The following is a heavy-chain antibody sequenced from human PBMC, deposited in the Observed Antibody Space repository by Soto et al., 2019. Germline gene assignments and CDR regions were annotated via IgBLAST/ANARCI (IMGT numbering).Heavy chain of an antibody. V-gene: IGHV1-3*01. J-gene: IGHJ5*02. Sequence: QVQLVQSGAEVKKPGASVQVSCKASGYTFTSYAMHWVRQAPGQRLEWMGWINAGNGNTKYSQKFQGRVTITRDTSASTAYMELSSLGSEDRAGYYCAIDRGRIAARPGWFDPWGQGTLVTVSS. CDR2: INAGNGNT. D-gene: IGHD6-6*01. CDR1: GYTFTSYA. CDR3: AIDRGRIAARPGWFDP.